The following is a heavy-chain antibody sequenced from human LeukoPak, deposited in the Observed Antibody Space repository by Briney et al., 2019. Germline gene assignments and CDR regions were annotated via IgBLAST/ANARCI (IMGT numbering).Heavy chain of an antibody. CDR3: APKCSSCPDIDY. CDR1: GFTFSSYA. D-gene: IGHD6-13*01. Sequence: PGGSLRLSCAASGFTFSSYAMSWVRQAPGKGLEWVSAISGSGGSTYYADSVKGRFTISRDNSKNTLYLQMNSLRAEDTAVYYCAPKCSSCPDIDYWGQGTLVTVSS. V-gene: IGHV3-23*01. J-gene: IGHJ4*02. CDR2: ISGSGGST.